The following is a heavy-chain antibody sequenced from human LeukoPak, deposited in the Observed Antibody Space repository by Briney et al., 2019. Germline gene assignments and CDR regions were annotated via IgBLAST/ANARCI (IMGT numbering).Heavy chain of an antibody. D-gene: IGHD2-15*01. Sequence: SETLSLTCTVSGGSISSYSWSWIRQPPGKGLEWIGYIYYSGGTNYNPSLKSRVTISVDTSKNQFYLKLSSVTAADTAVYYCARDTGYCSGGSCYSAGEFAFDIWGQGTMVTVSS. V-gene: IGHV4-59*01. CDR1: GGSISSYS. J-gene: IGHJ3*02. CDR2: IYYSGGT. CDR3: ARDTGYCSGGSCYSAGEFAFDI.